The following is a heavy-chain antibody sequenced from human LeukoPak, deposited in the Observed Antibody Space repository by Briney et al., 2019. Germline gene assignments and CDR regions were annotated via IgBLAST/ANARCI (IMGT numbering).Heavy chain of an antibody. D-gene: IGHD2-2*02. V-gene: IGHV3-64*01. CDR3: ARENCDSTSCYKSIYY. CDR1: GFTVSIYA. J-gene: IGHJ4*02. Sequence: GGSLRLSCAASGFTVSIYAMHWVRQAPGKGLEYVSAIISNGGSAYYAKSVKGRFTISRDNSKNTLYLQMGSLRAEDMAVYYCARENCDSTSCYKSIYYWGQGTLVTVSS. CDR2: IISNGGSA.